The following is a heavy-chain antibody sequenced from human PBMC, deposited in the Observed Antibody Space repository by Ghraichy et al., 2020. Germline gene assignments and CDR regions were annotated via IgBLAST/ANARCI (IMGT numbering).Heavy chain of an antibody. D-gene: IGHD6-19*01. CDR1: GFTFSSYW. CDR3: ARDHSSGWFDYYYYYGMDV. J-gene: IGHJ6*02. Sequence: GGSLRLSCAASGFTFSSYWMSWVRQAPGKGLEWVANIKQDGSEKYYVDSVKGRFTISRDNAKNSLYLQMNSLRAEDTAVYYWARDHSSGWFDYYYYYGMDVWGQGTTVTVSS. V-gene: IGHV3-7*03. CDR2: IKQDGSEK.